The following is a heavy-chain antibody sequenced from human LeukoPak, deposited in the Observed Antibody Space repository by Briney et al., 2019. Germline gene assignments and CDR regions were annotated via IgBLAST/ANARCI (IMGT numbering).Heavy chain of an antibody. D-gene: IGHD1-1*01. CDR1: GFTFSTYG. CDR3: AREGGWATTANDY. Sequence: TGGSLRLSCTASGFTFSTYGMNWVRQAPGKGLEWVSYISGSGSTIYYADSVKGRFTISRDNAKNSLYLQMSSLRAEDTALYYCAREGGWATTANDYWGQGTLVTVSS. V-gene: IGHV3-48*03. J-gene: IGHJ4*02. CDR2: ISGSGSTI.